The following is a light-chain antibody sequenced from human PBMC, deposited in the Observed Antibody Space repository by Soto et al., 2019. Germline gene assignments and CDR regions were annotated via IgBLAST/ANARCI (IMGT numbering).Light chain of an antibody. CDR3: QQSYSSPPT. CDR1: QGISSA. CDR2: DTS. J-gene: IGKJ1*01. Sequence: AIQLTQSPSSLSASVGDRVTITCRASQGISSAVAWYQQKPGKPPKLLMYDTSSLESGVPPRFSGSGSGTEFTLTISSLQPEDFATYYCQQSYSSPPTFDQGTKVDI. V-gene: IGKV1-13*02.